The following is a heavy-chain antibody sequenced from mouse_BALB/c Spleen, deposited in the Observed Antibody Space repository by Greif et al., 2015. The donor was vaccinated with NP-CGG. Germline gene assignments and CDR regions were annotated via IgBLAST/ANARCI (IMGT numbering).Heavy chain of an antibody. D-gene: IGHD2-14*01. CDR1: GYSITSDYA. CDR3: ARGYYRYAYAMDY. Sequence: EVKLMESGPGLVKPSQSLSLTCTVTGYSITSDYAWNWIRQFPGNKLEWMGYISYSGSTSYNPSLKSRISITRDTSKNQFLLQLNSVTTEDTATYYCARGYYRYAYAMDYWGQGTSVTVSS. CDR2: ISYSGST. V-gene: IGHV3-2*02. J-gene: IGHJ4*01.